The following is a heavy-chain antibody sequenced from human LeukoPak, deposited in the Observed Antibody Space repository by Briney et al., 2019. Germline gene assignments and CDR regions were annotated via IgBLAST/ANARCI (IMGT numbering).Heavy chain of an antibody. Sequence: SETLSLTCTVSGGSISSYYWSWIRQPPGKGREWIGYIYHSGSTNYNPSLKSRVTISVDTSKNQFSLKLSSVTAADTAVYYCARGPYGSGSPTYYFDYWGQGTLVTVSS. CDR1: GGSISSYY. J-gene: IGHJ4*02. CDR2: IYHSGST. CDR3: ARGPYGSGSPTYYFDY. V-gene: IGHV4-59*08. D-gene: IGHD3-10*01.